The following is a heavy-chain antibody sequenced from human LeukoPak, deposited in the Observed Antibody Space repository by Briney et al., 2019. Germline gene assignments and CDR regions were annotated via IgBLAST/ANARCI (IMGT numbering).Heavy chain of an antibody. J-gene: IGHJ4*02. D-gene: IGHD3-22*01. Sequence: PGGSLRLSCATSGFTFSSYAMSWVRQAPGKGLEWVSAIGGNGVSTYYADSVKGRFTISRDNSKNTLYLQMNSLRAEDTAVYYCAKAPLSYDSSGPFDYWGQGTLVTVSS. CDR3: AKAPLSYDSSGPFDY. V-gene: IGHV3-23*01. CDR1: GFTFSSYA. CDR2: IGGNGVST.